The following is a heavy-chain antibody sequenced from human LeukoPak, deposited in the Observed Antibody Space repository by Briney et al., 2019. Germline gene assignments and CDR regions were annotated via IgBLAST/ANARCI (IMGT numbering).Heavy chain of an antibody. CDR1: GGSISSHY. Sequence: SETLSLTCSVSGGSISSHYWSWMRQPPGKGLEWIGYIYYTGSTDYNPSLKSRVAISVDTSKNQLSLKLSSVTAADAAVYYCARSDGAGATDYWGQGTLVTVSS. CDR2: IYYTGST. V-gene: IGHV4-59*11. CDR3: ARSDGAGATDY. J-gene: IGHJ4*02. D-gene: IGHD1-26*01.